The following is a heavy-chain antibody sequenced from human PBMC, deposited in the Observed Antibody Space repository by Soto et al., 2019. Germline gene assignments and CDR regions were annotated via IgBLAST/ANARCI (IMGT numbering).Heavy chain of an antibody. CDR3: ARDGSTETTNFHYAMDV. Sequence: EVQLVESGGGLVQPGGSLRLSCAASGFTLSPYHMDWVRQAPGKGLEWVSYINAGSSTIHYADSVRGRFTISRDNAKNSLYPQMDSLRAEDTAFYYCARDGSTETTNFHYAMDVWGQGTTVTVSS. CDR1: GFTLSPYH. CDR2: INAGSSTI. D-gene: IGHD4-17*01. J-gene: IGHJ6*02. V-gene: IGHV3-48*03.